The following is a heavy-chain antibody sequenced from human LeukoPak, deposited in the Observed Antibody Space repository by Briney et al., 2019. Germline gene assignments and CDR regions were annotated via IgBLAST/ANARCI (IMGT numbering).Heavy chain of an antibody. V-gene: IGHV4-61*02. D-gene: IGHD2-21*02. CDR1: GGSISSGTYY. CDR3: ARGGYCGGDCYFYY. J-gene: IGHJ4*02. Sequence: SETLSLTCTVSGGSISSGTYYWGWIRQPAGKGLEWIGRIYSSGSTNYNPSLKSRVTISVDTSKNPFSLKLSSVTAADTAVYYCARGGYCGGDCYFYYWGQGTLVTVSS. CDR2: IYSSGST.